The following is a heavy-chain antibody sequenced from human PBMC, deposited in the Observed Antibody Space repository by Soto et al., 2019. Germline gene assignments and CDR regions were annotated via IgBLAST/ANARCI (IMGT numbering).Heavy chain of an antibody. CDR2: ISAYNGNT. CDR3: ARATPGLAALGWLDP. D-gene: IGHD2-15*01. CDR1: GYTFTSYG. Sequence: ASVKVSCKASGYTFTSYGIGWVRQAPGQGLEWMGWISAYNGNTNYAQKLQGRVTMTTDTSTSTAYMELRSLRSDDTAVYYCARATPGLAALGWLDPWGQGTMVTVSS. J-gene: IGHJ5*02. V-gene: IGHV1-18*04.